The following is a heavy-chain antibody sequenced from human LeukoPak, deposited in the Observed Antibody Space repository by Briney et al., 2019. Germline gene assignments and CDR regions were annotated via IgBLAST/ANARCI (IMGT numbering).Heavy chain of an antibody. D-gene: IGHD6-13*01. Sequence: GASVKVSCKASGYTFTDYYMHWVRQAPGQGLEWMGWINPNSGGTNYAQKFQGWVTMTRDTSISTAYMELSRLRSEDTAVYYCARGWSVVYYYYGMDVWGQGTTVTVSS. CDR3: ARGWSVVYYYYGMDV. CDR2: INPNSGGT. J-gene: IGHJ6*02. CDR1: GYTFTDYY. V-gene: IGHV1-2*04.